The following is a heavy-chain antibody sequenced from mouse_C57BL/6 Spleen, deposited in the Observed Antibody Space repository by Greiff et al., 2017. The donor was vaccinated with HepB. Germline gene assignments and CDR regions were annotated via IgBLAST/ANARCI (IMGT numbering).Heavy chain of an antibody. Sequence: VQLQQSGPGLVQPSPCLSITCTVSGFSFTSYGVHWVRQSPGKGLEWLGVIWSGGSTAYNAAFISRLSISKDNSKSQMFFKMNSLQADDTAIYYCARTPITTVGVYYAMDYWGQGTSVTVSS. J-gene: IGHJ4*01. CDR3: ARTPITTVGVYYAMDY. CDR2: IWSGGST. D-gene: IGHD1-1*01. V-gene: IGHV2-2*01. CDR1: GFSFTSYG.